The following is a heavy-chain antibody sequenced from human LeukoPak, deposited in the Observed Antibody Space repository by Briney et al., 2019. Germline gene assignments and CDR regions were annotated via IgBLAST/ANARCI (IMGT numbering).Heavy chain of an antibody. CDR2: IYYSGST. V-gene: IGHV4-39*01. D-gene: IGHD3-3*01. J-gene: IGHJ3*02. CDR3: ARPVLEWLPGAFDI. CDR1: GGFISSSSYY. Sequence: SETLSLTCTVSGGFISSSSYYWGWIRQPPGKGLEWIGSIYYSGSTYYNPSLKSRVTISVDTSKNQFSLKLSSVTAADTAVYYCARPVLEWLPGAFDIWGQETMVTVSS.